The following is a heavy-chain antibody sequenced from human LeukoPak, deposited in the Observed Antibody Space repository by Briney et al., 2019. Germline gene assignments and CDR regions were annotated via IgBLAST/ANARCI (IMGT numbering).Heavy chain of an antibody. CDR3: ARAQGSSGYPGDY. CDR2: ISSSSSYI. J-gene: IGHJ4*02. D-gene: IGHD3-22*01. CDR1: GFTFSSYS. Sequence: GGSLRLSCAASGFTFSSYSMNWVRQAPGKGLEWVSSISSSSSYIYYADSVKGRFTISRDNAKNSLYLQMNSLRAEDTAVYYCARAQGSSGYPGDYWGQGTLVTVSS. V-gene: IGHV3-21*01.